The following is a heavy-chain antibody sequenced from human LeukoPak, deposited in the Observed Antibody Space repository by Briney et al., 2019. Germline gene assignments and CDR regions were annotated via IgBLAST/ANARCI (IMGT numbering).Heavy chain of an antibody. CDR2: IIPIFGTA. V-gene: IGHV1-69*05. Sequence: GSSVKVSCKASGGTFSSYAISWVRQAPGQGLEWMGGIIPIFGTANYAQKFQGRVTITTDESTSTAYMELSSRRSEDTAVYYCARGFYGSGSYSNWFDPWGQGTLVTVSS. CDR1: GGTFSSYA. J-gene: IGHJ5*02. D-gene: IGHD3-10*01. CDR3: ARGFYGSGSYSNWFDP.